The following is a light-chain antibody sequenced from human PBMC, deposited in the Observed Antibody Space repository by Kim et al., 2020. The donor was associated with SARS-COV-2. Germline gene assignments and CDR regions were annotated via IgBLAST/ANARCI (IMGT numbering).Light chain of an antibody. J-gene: IGLJ3*02. V-gene: IGLV4-69*01. Sequence: GASVKLTCTLSSGYSSYPITWHQQQPGKGPRYLMKVNNDGSHSKGDGIPDRFSGSTSGAERYLIISSLQSEDEADYYCQTCGTGGVFGGGTQLTVL. CDR1: SGYSSYP. CDR3: QTCGTGGV. CDR2: VNNDGSH.